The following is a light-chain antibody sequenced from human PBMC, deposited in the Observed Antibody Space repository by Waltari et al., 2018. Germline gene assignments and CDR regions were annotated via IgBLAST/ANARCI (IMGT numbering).Light chain of an antibody. Sequence: QSVLTQPPSASGTPGQRVTISCSGSRSTIGSTYVYWYQQLPGTAPKLLSYRNNQRPSGVPDRFSGSKSGTSASLAISGLRSEDEADYYCAAWDDSLSGPIWVFGGGTKLTVL. J-gene: IGLJ3*02. V-gene: IGLV1-47*01. CDR1: RSTIGSTY. CDR2: RNN. CDR3: AAWDDSLSGPIWV.